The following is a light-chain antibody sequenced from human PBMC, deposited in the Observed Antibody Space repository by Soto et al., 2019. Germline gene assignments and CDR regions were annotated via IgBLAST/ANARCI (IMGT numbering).Light chain of an antibody. CDR3: QQAKTFPLT. Sequence: DIQMTQSPSFVSASVGDRVTITCRASQGISRGLAWYQQRPGKAPELLIYGASSLQSGVPSRFSGSGSGTDFPLTIRSLQPEDFANYYCQQAKTFPLTFGQGTRLEMK. V-gene: IGKV1-12*01. CDR2: GAS. CDR1: QGISRG. J-gene: IGKJ5*01.